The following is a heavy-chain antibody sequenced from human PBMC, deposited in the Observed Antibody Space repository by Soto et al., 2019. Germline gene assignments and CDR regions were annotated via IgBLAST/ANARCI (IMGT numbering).Heavy chain of an antibody. CDR1: GFSVTANY. D-gene: IGHD2-21*02. V-gene: IGHV3-53*01. CDR2: IYSGGST. J-gene: IGHJ3*02. CDR3: ARGHEFGGNSDAFDI. Sequence: GGSLRLSCEVSGFSVTANYMSWVRQAPGKGLEWVSVIYSGGSTYYVDSVKGRFSISRDISKNTLYLQMNSLRAEDTAVYYCARGHEFGGNSDAFDIWGQGTVVTVSS.